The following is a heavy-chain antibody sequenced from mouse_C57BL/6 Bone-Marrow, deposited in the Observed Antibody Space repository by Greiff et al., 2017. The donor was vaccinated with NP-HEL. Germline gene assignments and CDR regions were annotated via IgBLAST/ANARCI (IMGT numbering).Heavy chain of an antibody. CDR2: IDPSDSYT. CDR1: GYTFTSYW. D-gene: IGHD4-1*01. V-gene: IGHV1-59*01. Sequence: QVQLQQPGAELVRPGTSVKLSCKASGYTFTSYWMHWVKQRPGQGLEWIGVIDPSDSYTNYNQKFKGKATLPVDTSSSTAYMQLSSLPSEDSAVYYCARSQLWVWFAYWGQGTLVTVSA. CDR3: ARSQLWVWFAY. J-gene: IGHJ3*01.